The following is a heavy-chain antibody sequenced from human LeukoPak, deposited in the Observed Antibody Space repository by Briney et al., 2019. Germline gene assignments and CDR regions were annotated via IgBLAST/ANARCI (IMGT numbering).Heavy chain of an antibody. CDR2: INPNSGGT. CDR1: GYTFTGYY. J-gene: IGHJ5*02. V-gene: IGHV1-2*02. D-gene: IGHD3-10*01. CDR3: ARGELLWFGELSLNWFDP. Sequence: ASVKVSFKASGYTFTGYYMHWVRQAPGQGLEWMGWINPNSGGTNYAQKFQGRVTMTRDTSISTAYMELSRLRSDDTAVYYCARGELLWFGELSLNWFDPWGQGTLVTVSS.